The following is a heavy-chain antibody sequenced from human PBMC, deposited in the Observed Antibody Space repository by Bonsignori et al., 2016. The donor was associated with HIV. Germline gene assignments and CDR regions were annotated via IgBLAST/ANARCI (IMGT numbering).Heavy chain of an antibody. J-gene: IGHJ3*02. D-gene: IGHD3-3*01. Sequence: WIRQPPGKGLVWVSRINSDGSSTSYADSVKGRFTISRDNAKNTLYLQMNSLRAEDTAVYYCARVSYAYYDFWSGYYGAVHDVFDIWGQGTRVTVSS. CDR3: ARVSYAYYDFWSGYYGAVHDVFDI. V-gene: IGHV3-74*01. CDR2: INSDGSST.